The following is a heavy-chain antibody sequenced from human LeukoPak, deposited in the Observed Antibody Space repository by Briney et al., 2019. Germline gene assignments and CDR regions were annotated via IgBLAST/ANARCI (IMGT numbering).Heavy chain of an antibody. V-gene: IGHV4-38-2*02. CDR3: ARDGGRDWFDP. CDR1: GYSISSGYY. J-gene: IGHJ5*02. D-gene: IGHD6-25*01. Sequence: PSETLSLTCAVSGYSISSGYYWGWIRPPPGKGVEWIGSIYDSGSTYYNPSLKSRVTISVDTSTNQFSLKLSSVTAADTAVYYCARDGGRDWFDPWGQGTLVTVSS. CDR2: IYDSGST.